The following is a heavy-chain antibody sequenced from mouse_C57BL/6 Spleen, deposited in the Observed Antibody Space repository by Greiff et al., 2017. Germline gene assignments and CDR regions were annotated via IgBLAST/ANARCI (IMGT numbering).Heavy chain of an antibody. CDR1: GFTFSDYG. CDR3: ARGDRRDWYCDV. J-gene: IGHJ1*03. CDR2: ISSGSSTI. Sequence: EVKLMESGGGLVKPGGSLKLSCAASGFTFSDYGMHWVRQAPEKGLEWVAYISSGSSTIYYADTVKGRFTISRDNAKNTLFLQMTSLRSEDTAMYYCARGDRRDWYCDVWGTGTTVTVSS. D-gene: IGHD2-14*01. V-gene: IGHV5-17*01.